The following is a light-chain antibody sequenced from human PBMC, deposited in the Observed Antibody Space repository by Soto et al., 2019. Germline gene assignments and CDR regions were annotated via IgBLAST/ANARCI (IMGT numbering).Light chain of an antibody. CDR2: KAS. CDR3: QQYKTYWT. J-gene: IGKJ1*01. Sequence: DIQMTQSPSALSASVVDRVTITCRASQSINKWMAWYQLKPGKAPQLLIYKASSLQSGVSSRFSGGGSGTEFTLTISSLQPDDFATYYCQQYKTYWTFGPGTKVDIK. CDR1: QSINKW. V-gene: IGKV1-5*03.